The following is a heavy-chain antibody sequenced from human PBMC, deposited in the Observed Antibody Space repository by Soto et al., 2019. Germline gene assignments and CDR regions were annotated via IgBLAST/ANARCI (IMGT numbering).Heavy chain of an antibody. CDR1: GYTFTSYG. J-gene: IGHJ6*02. D-gene: IGHD3-3*01. CDR3: ARDVLYYDFWSGYYTDTNYYYYYGMDV. Sequence: ASVKVSCKASGYTFTSYGISWVRQAPGQGLEWMGWISAYNGNTNYAQKLQGRVTMTTDTSTSTAYMELRSLRSDDTAVYYCARDVLYYDFWSGYYTDTNYYYYYGMDVWGQGTTVTVS. V-gene: IGHV1-18*04. CDR2: ISAYNGNT.